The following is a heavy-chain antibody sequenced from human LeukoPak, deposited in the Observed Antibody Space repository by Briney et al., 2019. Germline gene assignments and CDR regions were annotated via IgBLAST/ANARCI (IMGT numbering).Heavy chain of an antibody. CDR2: IGRNTSYR. V-gene: IGHV3-21*01. CDR1: GFTFSSYE. D-gene: IGHD3-10*01. CDR3: AREGYGSGTYYAD. Sequence: GGSLRLSCAASGFTFSSYEMNWVRQAPGKGLEWVSSIGRNTSYRYYADSVKGRFTISRDNAKTSLYLQMNGLRAEDTAVYYCAREGYGSGTYYADWGQGILVTVSS. J-gene: IGHJ4*02.